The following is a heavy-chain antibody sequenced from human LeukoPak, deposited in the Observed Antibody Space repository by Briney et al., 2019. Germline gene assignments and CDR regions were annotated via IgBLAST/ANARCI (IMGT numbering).Heavy chain of an antibody. CDR2: IIPILGIA. Sequence: ASVKVSCKASGGTFSSYAISWVRQAPGQGLEWMGRIIPILGIANYAQKFQGRVTITADKSTSTAYMELSSLRSEDTAVYYRARDGNIVVVPAAIYQFDPWGQGTLVTVSS. D-gene: IGHD2-2*01. CDR3: ARDGNIVVVPAAIYQFDP. CDR1: GGTFSSYA. V-gene: IGHV1-69*04. J-gene: IGHJ5*02.